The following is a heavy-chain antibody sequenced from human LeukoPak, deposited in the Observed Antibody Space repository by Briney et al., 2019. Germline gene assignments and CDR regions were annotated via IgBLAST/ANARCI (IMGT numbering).Heavy chain of an antibody. J-gene: IGHJ4*02. CDR1: GGSISSYY. CDR2: IYYSGST. CDR3: AGGGWAVRGITAGRLDY. D-gene: IGHD3-10*01. V-gene: IGHV4-59*01. Sequence: SETLSLTCTVSGGSISSYYWSWIRQPPGKGLEWIGYIYYSGSTNYNPSLKSRVTISVDTSKNQFSLKLSSVTAADTAVYYCAGGGWAVRGITAGRLDYWGQGTLVTVSS.